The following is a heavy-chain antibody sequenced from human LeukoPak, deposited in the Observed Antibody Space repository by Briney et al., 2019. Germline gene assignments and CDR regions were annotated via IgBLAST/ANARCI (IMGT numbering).Heavy chain of an antibody. V-gene: IGHV4-59*01. CDR1: GGSMTNYY. Sequence: SETLSLTCTVSGGSMTNYYWSWTRHTPRKGLEWMGYIFYTGNTDYNPSLKSRLTISVDTSKNQFSLNLRSVTTADTGVYFCARGLVVGAGRFDPWGQGTLAIVSS. CDR2: IFYTGNT. D-gene: IGHD3-22*01. J-gene: IGHJ5*02. CDR3: ARGLVVGAGRFDP.